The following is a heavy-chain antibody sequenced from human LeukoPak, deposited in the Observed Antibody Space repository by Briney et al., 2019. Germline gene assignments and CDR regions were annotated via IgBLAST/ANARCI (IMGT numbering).Heavy chain of an antibody. CDR1: GFTFSNAW. J-gene: IGHJ4*02. CDR2: IKSKTDGETT. V-gene: IGHV3-15*01. D-gene: IGHD3-10*01. CDR3: TTETVNLVRGVNDY. Sequence: GGSLGLSCAASGFTFSNAWMSWVRQPPGKGLEWVGRIKSKTDGETTDYAAPVKGRFTVSRDDSKATLYLQMNSLKTEDTALYYCTTETVNLVRGVNDYWGQGTLVTVSS.